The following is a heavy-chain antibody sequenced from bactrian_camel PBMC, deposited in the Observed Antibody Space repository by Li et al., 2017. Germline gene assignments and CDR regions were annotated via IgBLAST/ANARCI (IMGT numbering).Heavy chain of an antibody. CDR2: IYTGGDRTT. D-gene: IGHD4*01. CDR1: GYTSSSYC. CDR3: AARAYGFYSDYGGRCMLDHFEY. J-gene: IGHJ4*01. Sequence: HVQLVESGGGSVQAGGSLRLSCNTSGYTSSSYCMAWFRQAPGKEREGVAAIYTGGDRTTNYADSVKGRFTLSQDNTKNTVYLQMDSLKPEDSAMYYCAARAYGFYSDYGGRCMLDHFEYWGQGTQVTVS. V-gene: IGHV3S1*01.